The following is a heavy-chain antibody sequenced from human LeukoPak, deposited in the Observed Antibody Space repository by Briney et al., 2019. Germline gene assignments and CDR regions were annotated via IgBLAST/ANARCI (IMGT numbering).Heavy chain of an antibody. V-gene: IGHV3-23*01. J-gene: IGHJ4*02. CDR1: EFTFGDYD. Sequence: GGSLTLSCAASEFTFGDYDMSWVRQTLGKGLEWVSSISGDGLGTWYADSVRGRFTISRDKPRNMLYLQLNSLRVDDTAVYYCAKGPNFGSWRALDYWGQGSLVTVSS. CDR3: AKGPNFGSWRALDY. CDR2: ISGDGLGT. D-gene: IGHD3-10*01.